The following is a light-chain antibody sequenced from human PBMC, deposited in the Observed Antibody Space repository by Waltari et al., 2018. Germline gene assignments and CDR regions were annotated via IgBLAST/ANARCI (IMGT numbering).Light chain of an antibody. CDR2: YDR. V-gene: IGLV3-21*04. CDR1: DIGRTN. CDR3: QVWDPNSDHLVV. Sequence: SYVLTQAPSVSVAPGQTATITCGGNDIGRTNVHWYQQKPGQAPIVVIYYDRDRPSGIPDRFAGSNSENTATLTISRVEAGDEADYFCQVWDPNSDHLVVFGGGTKLTVL. J-gene: IGLJ2*01.